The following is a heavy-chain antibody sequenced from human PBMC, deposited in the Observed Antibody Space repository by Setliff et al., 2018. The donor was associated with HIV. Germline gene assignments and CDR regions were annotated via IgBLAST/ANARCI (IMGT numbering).Heavy chain of an antibody. CDR3: VRDAGTGGPGKWVDP. Sequence: ASVKVSCKASGYTFTNNGLSWVRQAPGQGLEWMAYISGYNRHTNYAQKFQGRVTLTTDISTTTAYMELRGLRSDDTAIYYCVRDAGTGGPGKWVDPWGQGTLVTVSS. CDR1: GYTFTNNG. V-gene: IGHV1-18*01. CDR2: ISGYNRHT. J-gene: IGHJ5*02. D-gene: IGHD1-1*01.